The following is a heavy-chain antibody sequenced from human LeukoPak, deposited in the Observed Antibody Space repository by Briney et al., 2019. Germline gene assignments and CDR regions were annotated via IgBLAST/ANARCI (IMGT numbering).Heavy chain of an antibody. D-gene: IGHD6-19*01. CDR1: VFTFSSYG. V-gene: IGHV3-30*02. Sequence: GGSLRLSCAASVFTFSSYGMNWVRQAPGKGLEWVASIRSDGSDKKYADSVKGRFTISRDNSKKTLNLQMNSLRAEDTAVYYCARDIVLIAVAVRGSFDIWGQGTMVTVSS. CDR3: ARDIVLIAVAVRGSFDI. CDR2: IRSDGSDK. J-gene: IGHJ3*02.